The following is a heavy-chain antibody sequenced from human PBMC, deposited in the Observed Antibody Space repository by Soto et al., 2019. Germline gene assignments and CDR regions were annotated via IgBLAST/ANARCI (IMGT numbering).Heavy chain of an antibody. CDR2: ISWNSGSI. V-gene: IGHV3-9*01. J-gene: IGHJ4*02. Sequence: EVQLVESGGGLVQPGRSLRLSCAASGFTFDDYAMHWVRQAPGKGLEWVSGISWNSGSIGYADSVKGRFTISRDNAKNSLYLQMNSLRAEDTALYYCAKGTYGSVSYYNYWGQGTLVTVSS. D-gene: IGHD3-10*01. CDR3: AKGTYGSVSYYNY. CDR1: GFTFDDYA.